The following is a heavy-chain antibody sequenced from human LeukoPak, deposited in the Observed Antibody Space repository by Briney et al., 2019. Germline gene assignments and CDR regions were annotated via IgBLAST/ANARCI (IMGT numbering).Heavy chain of an antibody. Sequence: ASVKVSCKASGHTFANYYIHWVRLAPGQGLEWMGVINPSGGSTIYAQKFQGRVTMTGDTSTSTVYMELSSLGSEDTAVFYCARGLRSSSYAYWGQGTLVTVSS. J-gene: IGHJ4*02. D-gene: IGHD3-22*01. CDR2: INPSGGST. CDR3: ARGLRSSSYAY. V-gene: IGHV1-46*01. CDR1: GHTFANYY.